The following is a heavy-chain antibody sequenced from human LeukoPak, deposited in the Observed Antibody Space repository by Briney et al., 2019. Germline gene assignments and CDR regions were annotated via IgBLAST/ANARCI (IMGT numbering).Heavy chain of an antibody. CDR3: AREGKITMVRGVIRYYYMDV. J-gene: IGHJ6*03. D-gene: IGHD3-10*01. Sequence: SETLSLTCTVSGGSISSYDWSWIRQPPGRGLEWIGRIFTSGSTKYNPSLKSRVTISVDTSKNQFSLKLSSVTAADTAVYYCAREGKITMVRGVIRYYYMDVWGKGTTVTISS. CDR2: IFTSGST. V-gene: IGHV4-4*08. CDR1: GGSISSYD.